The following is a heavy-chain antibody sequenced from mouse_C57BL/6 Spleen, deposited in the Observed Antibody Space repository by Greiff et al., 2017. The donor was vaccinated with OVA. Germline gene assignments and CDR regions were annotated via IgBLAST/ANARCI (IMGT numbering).Heavy chain of an antibody. CDR2: IYPGDGDT. CDR1: GYAFSSYW. V-gene: IGHV1-80*01. Sequence: VQLQQSGAELVKPGASVKISCKASGYAFSSYWMNWVKQRPGKGLEWIGQIYPGDGDTNYNGKFKGKATLTADKSSSTAYMQLSSLTSEDSAVYFCARGGLLRGYFDYWGQGTTLTVSS. D-gene: IGHD1-1*01. CDR3: ARGGLLRGYFDY. J-gene: IGHJ2*01.